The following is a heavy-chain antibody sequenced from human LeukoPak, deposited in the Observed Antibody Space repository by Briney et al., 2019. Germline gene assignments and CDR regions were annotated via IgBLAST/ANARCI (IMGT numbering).Heavy chain of an antibody. Sequence: SETLSLTCTVAGGSIRSYYWSWIRQPAGKGLEWIGRIYTSGSTNYNPSLKSRVTISVDTSKNQFSLKLSSVTAADTAVYYCARPNDSSGYVFDYWGQGTLVTVSS. V-gene: IGHV4-4*07. CDR1: GGSIRSYY. D-gene: IGHD3-22*01. J-gene: IGHJ4*02. CDR2: IYTSGST. CDR3: ARPNDSSGYVFDY.